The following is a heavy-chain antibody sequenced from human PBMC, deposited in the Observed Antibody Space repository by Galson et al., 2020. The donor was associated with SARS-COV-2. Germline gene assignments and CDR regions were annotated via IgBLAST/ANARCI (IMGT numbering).Heavy chain of an antibody. D-gene: IGHD2-15*01. CDR3: ARAKKAWSAFDY. Sequence: GESLKISCAASRFMFNTYWMSWVRQAPGKGLEWVANIHQDESEKYYVDSVKGRFTISRDNAKNSLYLQMNSLRAEDTAVYYCARAKKAWSAFDYWGQGTLVTVSS. V-gene: IGHV3-7*01. CDR1: RFMFNTYW. J-gene: IGHJ4*02. CDR2: IHQDESEK.